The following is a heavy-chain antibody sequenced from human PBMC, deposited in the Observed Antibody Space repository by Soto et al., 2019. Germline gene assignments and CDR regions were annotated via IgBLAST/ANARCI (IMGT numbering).Heavy chain of an antibody. CDR1: GFTFSYYW. Sequence: DVQLVESGGGSVQPGGSLSLSCAATGFTFSYYWMHWVRQAPGKGLVWVSRIHSDGSSTTDAASVTGRFTISRDNAKNTLYLQMNSLRPADTAVSSCASGQRGAFDLWGQGTMVTVAS. D-gene: IGHD1-26*01. J-gene: IGHJ3*01. CDR3: ASGQRGAFDL. V-gene: IGHV3-74*01. CDR2: IHSDGSST.